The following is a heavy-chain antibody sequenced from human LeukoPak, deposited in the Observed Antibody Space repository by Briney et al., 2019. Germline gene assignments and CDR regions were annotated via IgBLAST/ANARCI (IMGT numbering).Heavy chain of an antibody. D-gene: IGHD6-13*01. CDR2: IKPYSGDT. Sequence: ASVKVSCKASGYTFTGYHIHWVRQAPGQGLEWMGRIKPYSGDTNFAQKFQGRVTMTRDTSITTAYMDLSSLTPDDTAVYFCARDQGSLTRSWYTGYWGQGTQVTVSS. J-gene: IGHJ4*02. CDR3: ARDQGSLTRSWYTGY. V-gene: IGHV1-2*06. CDR1: GYTFTGYH.